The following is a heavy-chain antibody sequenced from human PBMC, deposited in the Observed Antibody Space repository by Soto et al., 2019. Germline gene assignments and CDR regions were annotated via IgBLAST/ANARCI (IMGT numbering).Heavy chain of an antibody. J-gene: IGHJ6*02. Sequence: PGASLKISCKASGYSFTSYWIGWVRQMPGKGLEWMGIIYPGDSDTRYSPSFQGQVTISADKSISTAYLQWSSLKASDTAMYYCVRSRPASPPIYGMYGWGRGTRVTVSS. V-gene: IGHV5-51*01. CDR1: GYSFTSYW. D-gene: IGHD2-2*01. CDR2: IYPGDSDT. CDR3: VRSRPASPPIYGMYG.